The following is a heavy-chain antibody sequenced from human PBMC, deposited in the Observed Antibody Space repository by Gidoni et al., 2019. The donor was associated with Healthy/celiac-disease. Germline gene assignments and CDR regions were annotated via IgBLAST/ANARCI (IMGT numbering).Heavy chain of an antibody. Sequence: QVQLVESGGGVVQPGRSRRLSCAASGFTFSSSAMHWVRQAPGKGLEWVAVISYDGSNKYYADSVKGRFTISRDNSKNTLYLQMNSLRAEDTAVYYCARAINYDFWSGFPDWFDPWGQGTLVTVSS. D-gene: IGHD3-3*01. CDR1: GFTFSSSA. CDR3: ARAINYDFWSGFPDWFDP. CDR2: ISYDGSNK. V-gene: IGHV3-30-3*01. J-gene: IGHJ5*02.